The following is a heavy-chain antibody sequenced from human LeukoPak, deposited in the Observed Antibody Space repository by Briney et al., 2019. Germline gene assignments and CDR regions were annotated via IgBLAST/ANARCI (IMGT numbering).Heavy chain of an antibody. CDR3: ARLSYDGEGY. J-gene: IGHJ4*02. Sequence: ASVKVSCKTSACIFTTYGISWVRQAPGQGLEYMGWISAFTGNTNYAQKFQGRVAMTMDTSTSTVEMELSSLKFDDTAVYFCARLSYDGEGYWGQGTLVTVSS. V-gene: IGHV1-18*01. D-gene: IGHD3-10*01. CDR1: ACIFTTYG. CDR2: ISAFTGNT.